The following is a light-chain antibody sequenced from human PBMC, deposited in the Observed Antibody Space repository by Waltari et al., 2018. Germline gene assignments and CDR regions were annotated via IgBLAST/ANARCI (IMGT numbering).Light chain of an antibody. V-gene: IGKV2-30*02. Sequence: DVVMTQSPLSLPVTLGQPASISCRSSQSLVHSDGITYLNWSQQRPGQSPRRLIYKVSNRDSGVPDRFSGSGSGTDFTLKISRVEAEDVGVYYCMQGTHWPRTFGQGTKVEIK. CDR3: MQGTHWPRT. CDR1: QSLVHSDGITY. CDR2: KVS. J-gene: IGKJ1*01.